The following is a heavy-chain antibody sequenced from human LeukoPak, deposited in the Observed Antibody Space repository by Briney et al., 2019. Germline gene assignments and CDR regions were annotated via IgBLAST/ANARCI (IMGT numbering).Heavy chain of an antibody. Sequence: SETLSLTCTVSGGSISSSSYYWGWIRQPPGKGLEWIGSIYYSGSTYYNPSLKSRVTISVDTSKNQFSLKLSSVTAADTAVYYCARLHTWGYCSSTSCYVSYFDYWGQGTLVTVSS. J-gene: IGHJ4*02. V-gene: IGHV4-39*01. CDR2: IYYSGST. CDR3: ARLHTWGYCSSTSCYVSYFDY. D-gene: IGHD2-2*01. CDR1: GGSISSSSYY.